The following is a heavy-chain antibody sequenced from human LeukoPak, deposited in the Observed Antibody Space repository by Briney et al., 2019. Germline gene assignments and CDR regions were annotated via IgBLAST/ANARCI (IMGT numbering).Heavy chain of an antibody. D-gene: IGHD3-22*01. CDR2: IYPGDSDT. CDR3: ARHPTYYYDSSGYSNWFDP. CDR1: GYSFTCYW. V-gene: IGHV5-51*01. J-gene: IGHJ5*02. Sequence: GESLKISCKGSGYSFTCYWIGWVRQMPGKGLEWMGIIYPGDSDTRYSPSFQGQVTISADKSISTAYLQWSSLKASDTAMYYCARHPTYYYDSSGYSNWFDPWGQGTLVTVSS.